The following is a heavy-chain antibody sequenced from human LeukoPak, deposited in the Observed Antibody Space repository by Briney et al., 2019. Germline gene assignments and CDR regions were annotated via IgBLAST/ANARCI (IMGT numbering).Heavy chain of an antibody. J-gene: IGHJ3*01. D-gene: IGHD1-26*01. CDR1: GFTFDNYG. V-gene: IGHV3-20*04. CDR2: IHWNGGRT. CDR3: ARVIGWDEPFDL. Sequence: GGSLRLSCTASGFTFDNYGINWVRQAPGKGLEWVSRIHWNGGRTGYADSVKGRFTISRDNAKNTLYLQMNSLRVEDTAVYYCARVIGWDEPFDLWGHGTLVTVSS.